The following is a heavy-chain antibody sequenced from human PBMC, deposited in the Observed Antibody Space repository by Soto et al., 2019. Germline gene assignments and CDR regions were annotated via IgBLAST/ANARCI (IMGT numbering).Heavy chain of an antibody. J-gene: IGHJ4*02. CDR3: ARHFSVDYFDY. Sequence: SETLSLTCDVYGASLSDYYWTWLRQPPGKGLEWIGEIDHSGNTNYSPSLKSRVTISLDTSKDQYSVRLRSVTAADTAVYYCARHFSVDYFDYWGQGALVTVSS. V-gene: IGHV4-34*01. CDR2: IDHSGNT. CDR1: GASLSDYY.